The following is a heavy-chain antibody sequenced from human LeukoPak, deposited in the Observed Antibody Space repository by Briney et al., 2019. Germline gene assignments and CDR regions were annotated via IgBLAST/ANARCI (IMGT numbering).Heavy chain of an antibody. Sequence: TGGSLRLSCAASGFTFSSYGMHWVRQAPGKGLEWVAVISYDGSNKYYADSVKGRFTISRDNSKNTLYLQMNSLRAEDTAVYYCASQISGSSDYWGQGTLVTVSS. J-gene: IGHJ4*02. D-gene: IGHD3-10*01. CDR2: ISYDGSNK. V-gene: IGHV3-30*03. CDR1: GFTFSSYG. CDR3: ASQISGSSDY.